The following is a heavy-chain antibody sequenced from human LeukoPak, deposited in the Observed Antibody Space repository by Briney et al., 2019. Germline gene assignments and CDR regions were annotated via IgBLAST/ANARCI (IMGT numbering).Heavy chain of an antibody. CDR3: AKDLGYSSGWGDFDY. CDR1: GFTFSSYA. Sequence: GRSLRLSCAASGFTFSSYAMHWVRQAPGKGLEWVSAISGSGGSTYYADSVKGRFTISRDNSKNTLYLQMNSLRAEDTAVYYCAKDLGYSSGWGDFDYWGQGTLVTVSS. V-gene: IGHV3-23*01. D-gene: IGHD6-19*01. J-gene: IGHJ4*02. CDR2: ISGSGGST.